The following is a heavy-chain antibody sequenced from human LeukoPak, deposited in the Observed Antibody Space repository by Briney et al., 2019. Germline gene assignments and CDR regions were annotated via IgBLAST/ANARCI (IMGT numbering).Heavy chain of an antibody. Sequence: SETLSLTCTVSGGSISSYYWSWIRQPPGKGLEWIGYIYYSGRTNYNPSLKSRVTISVDTSKNQFSLKLSSVTAADTAVYYCARLSGYGYENYYYYYGMDVWGQGTTVTVSS. CDR1: GGSISSYY. V-gene: IGHV4-59*08. J-gene: IGHJ6*02. D-gene: IGHD5-18*01. CDR2: IYYSGRT. CDR3: ARLSGYGYENYYYYYGMDV.